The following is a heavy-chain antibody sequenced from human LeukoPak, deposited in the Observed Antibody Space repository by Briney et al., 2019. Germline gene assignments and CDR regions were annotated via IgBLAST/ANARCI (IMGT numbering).Heavy chain of an antibody. Sequence: GRSLRLSCAASGLTFSSYGMHWVRQAPGKGLEWVAVIWYDGSNKYYADSVKGRFTISRDNSKNTLYLQMNSLRAEDTAVYYCARENARYYDSSGYYSAFDYWGQGTLVTVSS. CDR1: GLTFSSYG. CDR2: IWYDGSNK. CDR3: ARENARYYDSSGYYSAFDY. D-gene: IGHD3-22*01. J-gene: IGHJ4*02. V-gene: IGHV3-33*01.